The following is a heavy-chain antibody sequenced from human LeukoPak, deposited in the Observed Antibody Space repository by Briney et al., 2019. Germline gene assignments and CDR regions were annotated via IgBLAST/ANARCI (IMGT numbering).Heavy chain of an antibody. V-gene: IGHV4-30-4*01. CDR2: IYYSGST. Sequence: SETLSLTCTVSGGSISSGDYYCSWIRRPPGKGLEWIGYIYYSGSTYYNPSLKSRVTISVDTSKNQFSLKLSSVTAADTAVYYCARDHQGYFDYWGQGTLVTVSS. CDR3: ARDHQGYFDY. J-gene: IGHJ4*02. CDR1: GGSISSGDYY.